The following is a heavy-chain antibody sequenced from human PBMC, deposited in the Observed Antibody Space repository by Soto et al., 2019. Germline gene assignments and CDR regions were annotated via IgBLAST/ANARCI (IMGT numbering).Heavy chain of an antibody. V-gene: IGHV3-33*01. D-gene: IGHD5-18*01. CDR2: IWYDGSNK. J-gene: IGHJ6*02. CDR1: GFTFSSYG. Sequence: GGSLRLSCAASGFTFSSYGRHWVRQAPGKGLEWVAVIWYDGSNKYYADSVKGRFTISRDNSKNTLYLQMNSLRAEDTAVYYFARKEKIQLWSQTDYYYGMGAWGQGPPVTASS. CDR3: ARKEKIQLWSQTDYYYGMGA.